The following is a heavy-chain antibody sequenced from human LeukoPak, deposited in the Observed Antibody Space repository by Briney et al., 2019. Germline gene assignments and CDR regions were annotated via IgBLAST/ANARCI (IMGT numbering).Heavy chain of an antibody. J-gene: IGHJ4*02. V-gene: IGHV3-48*02. CDR3: ARDQRYAFDY. Sequence: GESLRLSCATSGFTISDYPMNWVRQAPGLGLEWVSNIRTSTEGANYAIYADSVKGRVTFSRDDAKNTLYLHMHSLRDDDTAVYYCARDQRYAFDYWGQGILVTVSS. CDR1: GFTISDYP. D-gene: IGHD3-9*01. CDR2: IRTSTEGANYA.